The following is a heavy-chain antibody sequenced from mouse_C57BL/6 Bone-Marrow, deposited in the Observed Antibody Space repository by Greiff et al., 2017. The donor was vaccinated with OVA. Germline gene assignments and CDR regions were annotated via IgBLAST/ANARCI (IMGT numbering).Heavy chain of an antibody. CDR3: ERYSYDYGSSSWFAY. D-gene: IGHD1-1*01. V-gene: IGHV1-7*01. CDR1: GYTFTSYC. Sequence: QVQLKESGAELAKPGASVKLSCKASGYTFTSYCMHWVNQRPGQGLEWIGYINPSSGYTQYNQKFKDKATLTADKSSSTTNLQLSSLTSEDSAVYYYERYSYDYGSSSWFAYWGQGTLVTVSA. J-gene: IGHJ3*01. CDR2: INPSSGYT.